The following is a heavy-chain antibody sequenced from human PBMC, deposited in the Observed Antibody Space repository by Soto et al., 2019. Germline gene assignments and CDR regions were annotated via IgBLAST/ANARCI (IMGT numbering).Heavy chain of an antibody. J-gene: IGHJ4*01. CDR3: AKDEGVGGNLGLFDY. CDR1: GFDFTYYA. V-gene: IGHV3-30*18. Sequence: QVQLVESGGGAVQPGESLRLSCVASGFDFTYYAMHWVRQAPGKGLESVAVMSSDGSKIHHTDSVKGRFTISRDNSKNTLYLQMNSLRKEDTAVYFCAKDEGVGGNLGLFDYWGHGTLVSVSS. CDR2: MSSDGSKI. D-gene: IGHD1-26*01.